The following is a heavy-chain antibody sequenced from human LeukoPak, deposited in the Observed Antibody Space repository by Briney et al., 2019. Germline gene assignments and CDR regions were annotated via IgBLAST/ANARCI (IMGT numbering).Heavy chain of an antibody. Sequence: ASVKVSCKASGYTFTGYYIHWVRQAPGQGLEWMGWIKPNSGGTNYAQKFQGRVTMTRDTSTSTAYMELSSQRSEDIDVYYCARLNIRGYGFIDYWGQGTLVTVSS. CDR2: IKPNSGGT. V-gene: IGHV1-2*02. CDR3: ARLNIRGYGFIDY. J-gene: IGHJ4*02. CDR1: GYTFTGYY. D-gene: IGHD5-12*01.